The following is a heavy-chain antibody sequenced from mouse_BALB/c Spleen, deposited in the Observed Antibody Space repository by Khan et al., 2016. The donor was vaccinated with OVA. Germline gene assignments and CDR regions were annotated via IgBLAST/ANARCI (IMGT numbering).Heavy chain of an antibody. CDR1: GYSFTSYW. CDR3: TRWSYWFAY. V-gene: IGHV1-5*01. Sequence: VQLQQSGTVLARPGASVKMSCKASGYSFTSYWMHWVKQRPGQGLEWIGAFYPGNSDASYNQKFKGKAKLTAVTSASTAYMELSSLTNEDSSGYYCTRWSYWFAYWGQGTLVTVSA. J-gene: IGHJ3*01. CDR2: FYPGNSDA. D-gene: IGHD2-12*01.